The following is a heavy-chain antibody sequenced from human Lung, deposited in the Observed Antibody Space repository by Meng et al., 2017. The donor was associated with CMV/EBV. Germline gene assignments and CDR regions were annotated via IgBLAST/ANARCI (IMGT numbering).Heavy chain of an antibody. J-gene: IGHJ6*02. Sequence: GGSLRLXCAASGFTFRGYWMSWVRQAPGEGLKWVANIKQDGSEKYYVDSVKGRFTISRDNADNSLYLQMNNLRPEDTAVYYCARPLDGYSKSYFYYGMDVWXQGTTVTVSS. V-gene: IGHV3-7*01. D-gene: IGHD5-24*01. CDR3: ARPLDGYSKSYFYYGMDV. CDR2: IKQDGSEK. CDR1: GFTFRGYW.